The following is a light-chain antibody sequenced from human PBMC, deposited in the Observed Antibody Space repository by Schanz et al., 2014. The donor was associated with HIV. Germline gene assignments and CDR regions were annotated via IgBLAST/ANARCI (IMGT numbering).Light chain of an antibody. J-gene: IGLJ3*02. CDR3: AGWDDSLNVWV. CDR2: DDT. V-gene: IGLV1-44*01. Sequence: QSVVTQPPSASGPPGQRVTISCSGSSSNIGSKTVNWYQHLPGTAPKLLIYDDTKRPSGIPDRFSGSGSDTSASLAISGLQSEDEADYYCAGWDDSLNVWVFGGGTKLTVL. CDR1: SSNIGSKT.